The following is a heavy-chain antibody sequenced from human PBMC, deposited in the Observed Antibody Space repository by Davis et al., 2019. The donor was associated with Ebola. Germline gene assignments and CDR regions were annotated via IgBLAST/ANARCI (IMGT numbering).Heavy chain of an antibody. J-gene: IGHJ4*02. CDR2: IYYSGST. V-gene: IGHV4-59*01. CDR1: GGSISSYY. Sequence: SETLSLTCTVSGGSISSYYWSWIRQPPGKGLEWIGYIYYSGSTNYNPSLKSRVTISVDTSKNQFSLKLSSVTAADTAVYYCARPPYYSGFDYWGQGTLVTVSS. CDR3: ARPPYYSGFDY. D-gene: IGHD3-10*01.